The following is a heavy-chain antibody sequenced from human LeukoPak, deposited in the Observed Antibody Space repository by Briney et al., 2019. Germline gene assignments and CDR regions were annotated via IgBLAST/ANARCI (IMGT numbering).Heavy chain of an antibody. CDR1: GFTVSSNY. D-gene: IGHD1-20*01. CDR2: ISGSGGST. Sequence: GGSLRLSCAASGFTVSSNYMSWVRQAPGKGLEWVSAISGSGGSTYYADSVKGRFTISRDNSKNTLYLQMNSLRAEDTAVYYCAKELNWNDVSDAFDIWGQGTMVTVSS. J-gene: IGHJ3*02. CDR3: AKELNWNDVSDAFDI. V-gene: IGHV3-23*01.